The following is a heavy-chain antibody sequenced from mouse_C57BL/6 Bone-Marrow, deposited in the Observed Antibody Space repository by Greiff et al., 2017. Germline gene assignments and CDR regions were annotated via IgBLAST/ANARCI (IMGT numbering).Heavy chain of an antibody. V-gene: IGHV14-2*01. J-gene: IGHJ2*01. CDR3: ARDGSSYKYFDY. CDR2: IDPEDGET. D-gene: IGHD1-1*01. CDR1: GFNIKDYY. Sequence: EVQLQQSGAELVKPGASVKLSCTASGFNIKDYYMHWVKQRTEQGLEWIGRIDPEDGETKYAPKFPGKATITADTSSNTAYLQLSSLTSEDTAVYYCARDGSSYKYFDYWGQGTTLTVSS.